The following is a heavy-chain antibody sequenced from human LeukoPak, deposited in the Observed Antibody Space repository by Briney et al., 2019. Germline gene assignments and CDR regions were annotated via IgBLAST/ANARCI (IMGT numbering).Heavy chain of an antibody. D-gene: IGHD2-15*01. Sequence: GASVKVSCKASGYTFTSYGISWVRQAPGQGLEWMGWISAYNGNTNYAQKLQGRVTMTTDTSTSTAYMELRSLRSDDTAVYYCSSGYCSGGSCYYDYWGQGTLVTVSS. J-gene: IGHJ4*02. CDR1: GYTFTSYG. CDR2: ISAYNGNT. CDR3: SSGYCSGGSCYYDY. V-gene: IGHV1-18*04.